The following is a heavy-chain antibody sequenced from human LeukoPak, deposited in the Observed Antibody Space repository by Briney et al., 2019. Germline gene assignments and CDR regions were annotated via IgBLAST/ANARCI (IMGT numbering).Heavy chain of an antibody. CDR3: ARGPRDGLNY. CDR1: GYTFISYS. Sequence: ASVKVSCKASGYTFISYSISWVRQAPGQGLGWMGWISAYNGNTNYAQNLQGRVTMTTDTSMSTAYMELSSLRSDDTAVYYCARGPRDGLNYWGQGTLVTVSS. J-gene: IGHJ4*02. D-gene: IGHD5-24*01. CDR2: ISAYNGNT. V-gene: IGHV1-18*01.